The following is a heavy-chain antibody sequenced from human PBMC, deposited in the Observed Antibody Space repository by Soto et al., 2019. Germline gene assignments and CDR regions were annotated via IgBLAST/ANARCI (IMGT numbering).Heavy chain of an antibody. Sequence: SETLPLTCTVSAGSISSSRFHWGWIRQPPGKGLEWIGSIYYSGSTYYSPSLKSRVTISVDTSKNQFSLKLSSVTAADTAVYYCTRRERAAGTDWWFDPWCQGTLVT. CDR3: TRRERAAGTDWWFDP. CDR1: AGSISSSRFH. D-gene: IGHD6-13*01. CDR2: IYYSGST. V-gene: IGHV4-39*01. J-gene: IGHJ5*02.